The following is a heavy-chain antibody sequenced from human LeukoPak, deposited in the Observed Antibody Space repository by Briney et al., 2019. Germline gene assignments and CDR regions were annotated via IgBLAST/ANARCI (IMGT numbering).Heavy chain of an antibody. CDR3: ARDEFGPLAF. Sequence: GRSLRLSCAASGFTFSNYAIHWVRQAPGRGLEWVANIREDGTETSYVGSVKGRFTISRDNAKNSLYLQMNSLRAEDTALYYCARDEFGPLAFWGRGTLVTVSS. V-gene: IGHV3-7*05. J-gene: IGHJ4*02. CDR1: GFTFSNYA. CDR2: IREDGTET. D-gene: IGHD3/OR15-3a*01.